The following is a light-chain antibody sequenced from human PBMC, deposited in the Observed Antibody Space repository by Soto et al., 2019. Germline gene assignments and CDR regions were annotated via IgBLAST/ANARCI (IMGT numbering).Light chain of an antibody. CDR2: GAS. V-gene: IGKV3-20*01. CDR3: QRFNRWPLS. Sequence: EIVLTQSPGTLSLSPGARGPLSCRASQSVSGSYLAWYQQKPGQAPRLLIYGASSRATGIPDRFRGSGSGTEFTLTNASLQSEDLGVYYCQRFNRWPLSFGGGTKVDI. J-gene: IGKJ4*01. CDR1: QSVSGSY.